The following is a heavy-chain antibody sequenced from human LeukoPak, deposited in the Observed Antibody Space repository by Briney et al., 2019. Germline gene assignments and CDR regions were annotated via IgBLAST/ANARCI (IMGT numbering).Heavy chain of an antibody. CDR1: GFTFSSYA. J-gene: IGHJ4*02. CDR2: ISYDGSNK. Sequence: GRSLRLSCAASGFTFSSYAMHWVRQAPGKGLEWVAVISYDGSNKYYADSVKGRFTISRDNAKNSLYLQMNSLRAEDTAVYYCARDYGSGSSQYYFDYWGQGTLVTVSS. V-gene: IGHV3-30*04. CDR3: ARDYGSGSSQYYFDY. D-gene: IGHD3-10*01.